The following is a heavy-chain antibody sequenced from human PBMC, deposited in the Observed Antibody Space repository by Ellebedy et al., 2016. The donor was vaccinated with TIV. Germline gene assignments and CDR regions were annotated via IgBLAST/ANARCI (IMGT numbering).Heavy chain of an antibody. CDR3: AREGAGYYYDSSGYYYYYGMDV. D-gene: IGHD3-22*01. J-gene: IGHJ6*02. CDR2: INPSGGST. CDR1: GYTFTSSY. Sequence: ASVKVSXKASGYTFTSSYMHWVRQAPGQGLEWMGIINPSGGSTSYAQKFQGRVTITADESTSTAYMELSSLRSEDTAVYYCAREGAGYYYDSSGYYYYYGMDVWGQGTTVTVSS. V-gene: IGHV1-46*01.